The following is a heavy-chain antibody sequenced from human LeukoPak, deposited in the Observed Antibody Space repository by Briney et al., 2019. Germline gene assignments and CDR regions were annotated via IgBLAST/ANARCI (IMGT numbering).Heavy chain of an antibody. CDR3: ARDSGSYFDY. D-gene: IGHD1-26*01. Sequence: SETLSLTCTVSGGSISSGSYYWSWIRQPPGKGLEWIGRIYTSGSTNYNPSLKSRVTISVDTSKNQFSLKLSSVTAADTAVYYCARDSGSYFDYWGQGTLVTVSS. V-gene: IGHV4-61*02. CDR1: GGSISSGSYY. CDR2: IYTSGST. J-gene: IGHJ4*02.